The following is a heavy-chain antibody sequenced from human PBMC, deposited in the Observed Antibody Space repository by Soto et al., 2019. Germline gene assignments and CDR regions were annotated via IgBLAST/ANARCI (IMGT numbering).Heavy chain of an antibody. D-gene: IGHD6-19*01. CDR2: IYYSGST. CDR3: ARETRRIAVAGTGPFDI. V-gene: IGHV4-59*01. Sequence: PSETLSLTCTVSGGSMRNYYWSWIRQPPGKGLEWIGYIYYSGSTNYNPSLKSRVTISVDTSKNQFSLKLSSVTAADTAVYYCARETRRIAVAGTGPFDIWGQGTMVTVSS. J-gene: IGHJ3*02. CDR1: GGSMRNYY.